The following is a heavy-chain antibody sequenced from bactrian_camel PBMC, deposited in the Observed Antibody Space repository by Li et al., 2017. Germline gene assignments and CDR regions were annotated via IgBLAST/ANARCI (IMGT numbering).Heavy chain of an antibody. V-gene: IGHV3S25*01. Sequence: QLVESGGGLVEPGGSLRLSCAASGFSVSTYWMSWVRQAPGKGLEWVSLISSSGGSTLYAESVKGRFTISRDTAKNTLYLQLDDLKPEDTARYYCAADPRSTSCWFGVRDFAYEGPGTQVTVS. CDR1: GFSVSTYW. CDR3: AADPRSTSCWFGVRDFAY. D-gene: IGHD6*01. CDR2: ISSSGGST. J-gene: IGHJ6*01.